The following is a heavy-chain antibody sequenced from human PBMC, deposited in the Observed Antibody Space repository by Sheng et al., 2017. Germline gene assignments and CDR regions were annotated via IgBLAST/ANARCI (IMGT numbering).Heavy chain of an antibody. D-gene: IGHD3-10*01. CDR1: GFSFKDYE. V-gene: IGHV3-48*03. CDR3: ARGRWLHSRSYYFDS. CDR2: ITTSGSMI. Sequence: EAQLEESGGRLVQPGGSLRLSCVASGFSFKDYEMNWVRQAPGKGLEWLSYITTSGSMIKYVDSVQGRFTISRDDAKNTLNLQMTGLRVDDTGVYYCARGRWLHSRSYYFDSWGQGTLVTVSS. J-gene: IGHJ4*02.